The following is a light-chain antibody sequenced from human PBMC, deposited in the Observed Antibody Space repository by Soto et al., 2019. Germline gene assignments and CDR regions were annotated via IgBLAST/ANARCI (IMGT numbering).Light chain of an antibody. CDR3: QQYNTWPPVYT. J-gene: IGKJ2*01. CDR2: GAS. V-gene: IGKV3-15*01. CDR1: QSVSSN. Sequence: EIVMTQSPATLSVSPGERATLSCRASQSVSSNLAWYQQKPGQAPRLLIYGASTRATGIPARFSGSGSGTEFTLTLSSLQSEDFAVYYCQQYNTWPPVYTFGQGTKLEIK.